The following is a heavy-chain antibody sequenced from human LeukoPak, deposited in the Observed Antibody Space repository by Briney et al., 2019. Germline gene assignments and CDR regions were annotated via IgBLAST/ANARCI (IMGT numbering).Heavy chain of an antibody. Sequence: SQTLSLTCTVSGGSIIGGSYYWSWIRQPAGKGLEWIGRIYTSGSTNYNPSLKSRVTISLNTSKNQFSLKLSSVTAADTAVYYCARDRAGGNYLLDYWGQGTLVTVSS. J-gene: IGHJ4*02. CDR2: IYTSGST. CDR1: GGSIIGGSYY. V-gene: IGHV4-61*02. CDR3: ARDRAGGNYLLDY. D-gene: IGHD1-26*01.